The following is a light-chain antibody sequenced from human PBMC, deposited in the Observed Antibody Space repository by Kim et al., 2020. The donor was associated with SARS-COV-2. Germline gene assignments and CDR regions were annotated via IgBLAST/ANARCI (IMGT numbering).Light chain of an antibody. Sequence: ASVGDRVTITCRASQGISSYLAWFQQKPGKAPKSLIYDAARLHSGVPSRFSGSGSGTEFTLTIGSLQPEDFATYYCQQYHSYPLAFGQGTKVDIK. J-gene: IGKJ1*01. CDR2: DAA. V-gene: IGKV1-16*01. CDR3: QQYHSYPLA. CDR1: QGISSY.